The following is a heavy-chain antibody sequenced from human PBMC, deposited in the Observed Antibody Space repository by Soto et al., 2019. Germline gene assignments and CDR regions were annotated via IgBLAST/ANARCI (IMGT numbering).Heavy chain of an antibody. V-gene: IGHV1-18*01. CDR2: SRADNSHP. Sequence: QVQLLQSGPEVKKPGASVKVSCRAFGYRFTEFGISWVRQAPGQGLEWVGWSRADNSHPNYAKSLQGRVNVTTDTASSTAYMELTSLTSADTAVYYCARAADRFDFVWGRIVALDIWGQGTLVFVSS. CDR3: ARAADRFDFVWGRIVALDI. CDR1: GYRFTEFG. D-gene: IGHD3-16*01. J-gene: IGHJ3*02.